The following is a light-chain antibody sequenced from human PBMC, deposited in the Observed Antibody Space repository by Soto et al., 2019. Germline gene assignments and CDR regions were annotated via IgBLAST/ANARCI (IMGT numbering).Light chain of an antibody. CDR1: QSVSSSY. Sequence: EIVLTQSPGTLPLSPGERATLSCRASQSVSSSYLAWYQQKPGQAPRLLIYGASNRPTGIPDRFSGSGSGTDFTLTISRLEPEDFAVYYCQQYGSSGTFGQGTKVDIK. CDR2: GAS. V-gene: IGKV3-20*01. J-gene: IGKJ1*01. CDR3: QQYGSSGT.